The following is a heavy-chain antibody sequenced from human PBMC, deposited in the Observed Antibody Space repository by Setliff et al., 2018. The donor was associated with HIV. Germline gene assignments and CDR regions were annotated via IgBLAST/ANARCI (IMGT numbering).Heavy chain of an antibody. CDR2: INHSGST. D-gene: IGHD3-10*01. J-gene: IGHJ4*02. Sequence: SETLSLTCAVYGGSFSGYYWSWIRQPPGKGLEWIGEINHSGSTNYNPSLKSRVTISVDTSKNQFSLKLSSVTAADTAVYYCARARGMVRGVISYLGQGTLVTVSS. CDR3: ARARGMVRGVISY. V-gene: IGHV4-34*01. CDR1: GGSFSGYY.